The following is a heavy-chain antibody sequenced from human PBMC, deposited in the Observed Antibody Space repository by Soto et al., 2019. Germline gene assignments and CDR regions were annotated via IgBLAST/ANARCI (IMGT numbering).Heavy chain of an antibody. CDR3: ARDRF. CDR2: ISYDGSNK. J-gene: IGHJ4*02. Sequence: GGSLRLSCAASGFTFSSYAMHWVRQAPGKGLEWVAVISYDGSNKYYADSVKGRFTISRDNYKNTLYLQMNSLRAEDTAVYYCARDRFWGQGTLVTVSS. V-gene: IGHV3-30-3*01. CDR1: GFTFSSYA.